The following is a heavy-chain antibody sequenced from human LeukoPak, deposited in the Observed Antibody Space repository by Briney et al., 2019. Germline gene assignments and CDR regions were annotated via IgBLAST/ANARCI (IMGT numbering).Heavy chain of an antibody. Sequence: GGSLRLSCAASGFIFSSHGMHWVRQAPGKGLEWVAFIRYDGGNKYYADSVKGRFTISRDNSKNTLYLQMNSLRAEDTAVYYCANDYGDYGNYFDYWGQGTLVTVSS. D-gene: IGHD4-17*01. CDR2: IRYDGGNK. V-gene: IGHV3-30*02. CDR1: GFIFSSHG. J-gene: IGHJ4*02. CDR3: ANDYGDYGNYFDY.